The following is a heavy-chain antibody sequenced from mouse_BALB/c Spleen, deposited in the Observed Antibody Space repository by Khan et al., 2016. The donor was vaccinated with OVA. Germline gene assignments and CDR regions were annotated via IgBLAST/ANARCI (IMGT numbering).Heavy chain of an antibody. CDR3: ASPGKTFAY. CDR1: GFTFSSFG. V-gene: IGHV5-17*02. CDR2: ITSGSSTI. D-gene: IGHD2-1*01. J-gene: IGHJ3*01. Sequence: EVELVESGGGLVQPGGSRKLSCAASGFTFSSFGMHWVRQAPEKGLEWVAYITSGSSTISYADTVKGRFTVSRDNPKNTLFLPMTSLRAEDTAMYYCASPGKTFAYWGQGTLVTVSA.